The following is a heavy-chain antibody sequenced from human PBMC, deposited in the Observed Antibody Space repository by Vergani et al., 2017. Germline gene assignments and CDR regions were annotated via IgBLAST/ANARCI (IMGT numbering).Heavy chain of an antibody. J-gene: IGHJ5*02. CDR2: ISYDGTYE. D-gene: IGHD3-3*01. CDR1: GFNFGYYA. Sequence: QVQLVESGGGVVQPGRSLRLSCAASGFNFGYYAMHWVRQAPGRGLEWVATISYDGTYEYYIESVKGRFTISRDNFKNTLSLQMNSLRPDDTAVYYCVRGGRGDHGDFWSRLGPWGQGTRVIVSS. CDR3: VRGGRGDHGDFWSRLGP. V-gene: IGHV3-30*04.